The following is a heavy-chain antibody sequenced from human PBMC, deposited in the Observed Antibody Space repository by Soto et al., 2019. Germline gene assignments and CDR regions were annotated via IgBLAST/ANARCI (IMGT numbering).Heavy chain of an antibody. CDR1: GGTFSSYT. CDR3: VRDWESTTQTWGFGDS. J-gene: IGHJ4*02. Sequence: QVQVVQSGAEVKKPGSSVKVSCKASGGTFSSYTITWVRQAPGQGLEWLGRIIPICGFTNYAQKFQDRLTMSADRPATTAYMELSSLTSADTAVYYCVRDWESTTQTWGFGDSWGQGTLVTVSS. D-gene: IGHD3-10*01. V-gene: IGHV1-69*04. CDR2: IIPICGFT.